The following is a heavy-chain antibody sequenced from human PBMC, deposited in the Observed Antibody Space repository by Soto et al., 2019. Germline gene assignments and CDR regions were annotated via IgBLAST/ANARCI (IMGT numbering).Heavy chain of an antibody. Sequence: VQLLESGGGLIQPGGSLRLSCAASGFTFSYGIHWLRQAPGKGLEWVAYISYDSSNKFYGDSVKGRFTISRDNSKNTQFVQMNGLRAEDTAVYYCAKLVIGYCSGNTCDDYWGQGTLVAVSS. J-gene: IGHJ4*02. D-gene: IGHD2-15*01. CDR2: ISYDSSNK. V-gene: IGHV3-30*18. CDR3: AKLVIGYCSGNTCDDY. CDR1: GFTFSYG.